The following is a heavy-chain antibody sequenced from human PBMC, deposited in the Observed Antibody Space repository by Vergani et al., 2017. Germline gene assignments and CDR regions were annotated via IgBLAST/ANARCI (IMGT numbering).Heavy chain of an antibody. Sequence: EVQLVESGGGLVQPGGSLRLSCAASGFTFSSYWMHWVRQAPGKGLVWVSRINSDGSSTSYADSVKGRFTISRDNAKNTLYLQMNSLRAEDTAVYYCARGGYDFWSGFFPYMDVWGKGTTVTVSS. CDR3: ARGGYDFWSGFFPYMDV. V-gene: IGHV3-74*01. CDR1: GFTFSSYW. D-gene: IGHD3-3*01. CDR2: INSDGSST. J-gene: IGHJ6*03.